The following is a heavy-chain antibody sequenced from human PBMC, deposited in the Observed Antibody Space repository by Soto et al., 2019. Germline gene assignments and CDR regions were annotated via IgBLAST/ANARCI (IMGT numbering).Heavy chain of an antibody. D-gene: IGHD2-2*01. CDR1: GGSISTRSSY. CDR3: TRLYCSSTSCYLDDAFDI. Sequence: SETLSLTCTVSGGSISTRSSYWGWIRQPPGKGLERIGSIYYIGNTYYNPSLKSRVAISIDSSKTRFSLNSLKTEDTAVYYCTRLYCSSTSCYLDDAFDIWGQGTMVTVSS. V-gene: IGHV4-39*02. J-gene: IGHJ3*02. CDR2: IYYIGNT.